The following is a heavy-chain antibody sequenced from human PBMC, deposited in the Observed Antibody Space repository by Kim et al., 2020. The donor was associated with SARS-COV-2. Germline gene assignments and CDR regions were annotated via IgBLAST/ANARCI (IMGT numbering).Heavy chain of an antibody. Sequence: GESLKISCKGSGYSFTSYWIGWVRQMPGKGLEWMGIIYPGDSDTRYSPSFQGQVTISADKSISTAYLQWSSLKASDTAMYYCARGSDSSSWYPNYFDYWGQGTLVTVSS. J-gene: IGHJ4*02. CDR3: ARGSDSSSWYPNYFDY. D-gene: IGHD6-13*01. CDR2: IYPGDSDT. CDR1: GYSFTSYW. V-gene: IGHV5-51*01.